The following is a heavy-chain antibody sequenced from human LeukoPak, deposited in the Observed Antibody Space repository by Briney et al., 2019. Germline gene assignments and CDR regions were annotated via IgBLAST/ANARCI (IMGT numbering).Heavy chain of an antibody. CDR1: GYSFTSYW. D-gene: IGHD3-10*01. CDR2: IDPSGSYT. V-gene: IGHV5-10-1*01. J-gene: IGHJ4*02. CDR3: ARQGLWFGELLPFDY. Sequence: GESLRISCKGSGYSFTSYWISWVRQMPGKGLEWMGRIDPSGSYTNYSPSFQGHVTISADKSISTAYLQWGSLKASDTAMYYCARQGLWFGELLPFDYWGQGTLVTVSS.